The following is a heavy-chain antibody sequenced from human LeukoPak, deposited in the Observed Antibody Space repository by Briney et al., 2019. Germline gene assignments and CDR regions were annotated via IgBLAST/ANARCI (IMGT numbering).Heavy chain of an antibody. V-gene: IGHV1-2*02. CDR1: GYTFTYYY. Sequence: GASVKVTCKVSGYTFTYYYIHWVRQAPGQGLEWMGWINPNSGGTNYAQKFQGRVTMTRDTSISTAYMEVSRLRSDDTAVYYCARRHLTGSAIDYWGQGTLVTVSS. CDR2: INPNSGGT. D-gene: IGHD3-9*01. CDR3: ARRHLTGSAIDY. J-gene: IGHJ4*02.